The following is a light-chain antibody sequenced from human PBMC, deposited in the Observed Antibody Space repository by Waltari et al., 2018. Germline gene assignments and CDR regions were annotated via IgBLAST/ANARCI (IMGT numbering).Light chain of an antibody. Sequence: SYELTQPPSVSVSPGQTARITCSGDALPKKYAYWYQQKSGQAPVLVIHEDNKRPSESPDRFSGSSSGTMATLTISGAQVEDEADYYCYSIDSSDDHYVFGTGTKVTVL. J-gene: IGLJ1*01. CDR2: EDN. CDR3: YSIDSSDDHYV. CDR1: ALPKKY. V-gene: IGLV3-10*01.